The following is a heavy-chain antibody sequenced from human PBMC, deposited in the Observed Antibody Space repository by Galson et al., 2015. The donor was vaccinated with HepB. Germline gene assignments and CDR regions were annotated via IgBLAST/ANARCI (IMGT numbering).Heavy chain of an antibody. CDR1: GYTFTSYG. CDR3: ARVDDYGGKPHHD. CDR2: ISAYNGNT. D-gene: IGHD4-23*01. J-gene: IGHJ4*02. V-gene: IGHV1-18*01. Sequence: SVKVSCEASGYTFTSYGISWVRQAPGQELEWMGWISAYNGNTNYAQKLQGRVTMTTDTSTSTAYMELRSLRSDDTAVYYCARVDDYGGKPHHDWGQGTLVTVSS.